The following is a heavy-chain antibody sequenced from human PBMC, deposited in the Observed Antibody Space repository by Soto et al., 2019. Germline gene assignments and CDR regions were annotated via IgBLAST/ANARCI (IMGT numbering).Heavy chain of an antibody. Sequence: GASVKVSCKASGYTFTSYGISWVRQAPGQGLEWMGWISAYNGNTNYAQKLQGRVTMTTDTSTSTAYMELRSLRSDDTAVYYCARDGKGDTSFDWFGYYYYYMDVWGKGTTVTVSS. CDR1: GYTFTSYG. CDR3: ARDGKGDTSFDWFGYYYYYMDV. V-gene: IGHV1-18*01. J-gene: IGHJ6*03. D-gene: IGHD3-9*01. CDR2: ISAYNGNT.